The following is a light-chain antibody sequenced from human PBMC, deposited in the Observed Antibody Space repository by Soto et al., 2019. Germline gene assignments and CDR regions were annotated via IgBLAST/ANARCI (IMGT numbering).Light chain of an antibody. CDR3: QQYNNWWT. V-gene: IGKV3-15*01. CDR2: GAS. Sequence: EIVMTQSPATLSVSPGERATLSSRASQSVSSNLAWYQQKPGQAPRLLIYGASTRATGIPARFSGSGSGTEFTLTISSLQSEDFAVYYCQQYNNWWTFGQGTKVEI. J-gene: IGKJ1*01. CDR1: QSVSSN.